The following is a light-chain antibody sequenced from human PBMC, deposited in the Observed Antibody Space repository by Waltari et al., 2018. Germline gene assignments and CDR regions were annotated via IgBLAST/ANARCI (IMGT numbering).Light chain of an antibody. Sequence: QSALTQPPSASGSPGPSVTISCTGTSSDIGDYNFLLWYQQHPGKAPKLMIYEVSKRPSGVPDRFSGSKSGYTASLTVSGLQAEDEAEYYCSSYGGRNNLIFGGGTKLTVL. J-gene: IGLJ2*01. CDR2: EVS. CDR1: SSDIGDYNF. CDR3: SSYGGRNNLI. V-gene: IGLV2-8*01.